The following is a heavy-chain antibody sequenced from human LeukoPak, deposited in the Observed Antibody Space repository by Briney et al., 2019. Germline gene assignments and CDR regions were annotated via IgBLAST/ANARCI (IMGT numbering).Heavy chain of an antibody. CDR2: IDWDDDK. V-gene: IGHV2-70*11. Sequence: SGPALVKPTQTLTLTCTFSGFSLSTSGMCVSWIRQPPGKALEWLARIDWDDDKYYSTSLSTTPTISKDTPKNHVVLTMTNMHPVDTATYYCARIGSGYHFDYWGQGTLVTVSS. D-gene: IGHD3-22*01. J-gene: IGHJ4*02. CDR3: ARIGSGYHFDY. CDR1: GFSLSTSGMC.